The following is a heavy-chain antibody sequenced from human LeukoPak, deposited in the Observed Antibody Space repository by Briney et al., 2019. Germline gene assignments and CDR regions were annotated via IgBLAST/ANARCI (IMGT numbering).Heavy chain of an antibody. J-gene: IGHJ4*02. CDR3: ARGYRYIDY. CDR1: GFIFSSYG. Sequence: GGSLRLSCAASGFIFSSYGMSWVRQAPGKGLEWVSTISGSGGTIYYADSVKGRFTISRDNAKNSLYLQMNSLRAEDTAVYYCARGYRYIDYWGQGTLVTVSS. CDR2: ISGSGGTI. V-gene: IGHV3-48*04. D-gene: IGHD5-18*01.